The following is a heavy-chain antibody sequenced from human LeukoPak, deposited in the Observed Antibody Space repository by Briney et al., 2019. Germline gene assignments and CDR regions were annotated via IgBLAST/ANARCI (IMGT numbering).Heavy chain of an antibody. J-gene: IGHJ6*03. Sequence: GGSLRLSCAASGFTFSDYYMSWIRQAPGKGLEWVSYISSSGSTIYYADSVKGRFTISRDNAKNSLYLQMNSLRAEDTAVYYCARDGGYCSSTSCYYYYMDVWGKGTTVTVSS. V-gene: IGHV3-11*04. D-gene: IGHD2-2*01. CDR1: GFTFSDYY. CDR2: ISSSGSTI. CDR3: ARDGGYCSSTSCYYYYMDV.